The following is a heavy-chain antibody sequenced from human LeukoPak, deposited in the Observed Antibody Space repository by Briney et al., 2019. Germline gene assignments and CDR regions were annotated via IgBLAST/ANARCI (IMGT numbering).Heavy chain of an antibody. CDR1: GFVFNNYG. J-gene: IGHJ4*02. D-gene: IGHD3-22*01. Sequence: GGSLRLSCAASGFVFNNYGMHWVRQAPGKGLEWVAVISYDGSNKYYADSVKGRFTISRDNSKNTLYLQMNSLRAEDTAVYYCAKSDFLGSSGYDYWGQGTLVTVSS. V-gene: IGHV3-30*18. CDR2: ISYDGSNK. CDR3: AKSDFLGSSGYDY.